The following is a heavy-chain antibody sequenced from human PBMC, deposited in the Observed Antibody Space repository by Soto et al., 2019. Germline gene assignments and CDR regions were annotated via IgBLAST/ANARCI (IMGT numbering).Heavy chain of an antibody. CDR1: GGSFSGYY. V-gene: IGHV4-34*01. J-gene: IGHJ4*02. CDR3: ARGQQWLTMMTFDY. CDR2: INHSGST. D-gene: IGHD6-19*01. Sequence: LSLTCAVYGGSFSGYYWSWIRQPPGKGLEWIGEINHSGSTNYNPSLKSRVTISVDTSKNQFSLKLSSVTAADTAVYYCARGQQWLTMMTFDYWGQGTLVTVSS.